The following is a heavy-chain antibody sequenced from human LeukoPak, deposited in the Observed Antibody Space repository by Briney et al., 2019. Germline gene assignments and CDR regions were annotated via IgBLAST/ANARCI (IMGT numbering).Heavy chain of an antibody. CDR3: ARGVYGVDFDY. J-gene: IGHJ4*02. Sequence: PSETLSLTCTVSGGSINSYYWSWIRQPPGKGLEWIGYIYYSGSTNYNPSLKSRVTISVDTSKNQFSLKLSSVTAADTAVYYCARGVYGVDFDYWGQGTLVTVSS. CDR1: GGSINSYY. V-gene: IGHV4-59*01. CDR2: IYYSGST. D-gene: IGHD4-17*01.